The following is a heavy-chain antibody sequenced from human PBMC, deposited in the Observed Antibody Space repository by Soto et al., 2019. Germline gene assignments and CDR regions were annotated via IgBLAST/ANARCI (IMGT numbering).Heavy chain of an antibody. CDR3: ARDWTSDCSRTSCYVYYYYYMDG. V-gene: IGHV1-18*01. Sequence: ASVKVSCKASGYTFTSYGISWVRQAPGQGLEWMGWISAYNGNTNYAQKLQGRVTMTTDTSTSTAYMELRSLRSDDTAVYYCARDWTSDCSRTSCYVYYYYYMDGWGKGTTVPVSS. J-gene: IGHJ6*03. CDR1: GYTFTSYG. D-gene: IGHD2-2*01. CDR2: ISAYNGNT.